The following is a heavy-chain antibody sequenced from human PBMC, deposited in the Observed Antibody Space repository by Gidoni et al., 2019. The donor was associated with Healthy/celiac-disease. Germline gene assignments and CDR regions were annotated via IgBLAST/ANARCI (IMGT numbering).Heavy chain of an antibody. J-gene: IGHJ6*02. V-gene: IGHV1-18*01. CDR2: SSAYNGHT. D-gene: IGHD3-10*01. Sequence: QVQLVQAGAEMNKPGASVKVSCKDSGYTFTRYGLSWLRPAPGQGLEWMGWSSAYNGHTNDAQKLQCRVTMTTDTSTSPAYMELRSLRSDDTAVYYWAREGVIYYGSGSYSPTGYSYYGMDVWGQGTTVTVSS. CDR1: GYTFTRYG. CDR3: AREGVIYYGSGSYSPTGYSYYGMDV.